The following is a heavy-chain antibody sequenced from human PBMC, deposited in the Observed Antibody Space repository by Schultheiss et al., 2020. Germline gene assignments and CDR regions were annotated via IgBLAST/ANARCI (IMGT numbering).Heavy chain of an antibody. CDR2: IKQDGSEK. CDR1: GFTFSSYS. CDR3: ANLRDY. V-gene: IGHV3-7*01. J-gene: IGHJ4*02. Sequence: GGSLRLSCAASGFTFSSYSMNWVRQAPGKGLEWVANIKQDGSEKYYVDSVKGRFTISRDNAKNSLYLQMNSLRAEDTAVYYCANLRDYWGQGTLVTVSS.